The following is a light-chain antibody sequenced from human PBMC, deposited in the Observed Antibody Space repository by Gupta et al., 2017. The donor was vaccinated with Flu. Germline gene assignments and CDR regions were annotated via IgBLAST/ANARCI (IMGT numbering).Light chain of an antibody. CDR1: QNVLFTPNKVEY. J-gene: IGKJ5*01. CDR3: QQYYNTPPT. V-gene: IGKV4-1*01. Sequence: NCKSSQNVLFTPNKVEYLAWYQQKPGQPPKLIIYWASTRDSGVPDRFTGSGSGTDFTLTISSLQAEDVAVYYCQQYYNTPPTCGQGTRLEIK. CDR2: WAS.